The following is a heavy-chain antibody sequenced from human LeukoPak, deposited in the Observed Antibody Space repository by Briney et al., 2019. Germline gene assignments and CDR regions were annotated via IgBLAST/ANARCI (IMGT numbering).Heavy chain of an antibody. CDR2: ISYDGSNK. D-gene: IGHD3-10*01. Sequence: GRSLRLSCAASGFTFSSYGMHWVRQAPGKGLEWVAVISYDGSNKYYADSVKGRFTISRDNSKNMLYLQMNSLRAEDTAVYYCAKDQSMVRGVIYGMDVWGQGTTVTVSS. V-gene: IGHV3-30*18. J-gene: IGHJ6*02. CDR3: AKDQSMVRGVIYGMDV. CDR1: GFTFSSYG.